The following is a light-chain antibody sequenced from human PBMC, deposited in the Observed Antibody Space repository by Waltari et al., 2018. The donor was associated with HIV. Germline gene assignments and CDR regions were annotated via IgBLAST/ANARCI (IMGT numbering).Light chain of an antibody. Sequence: SYGLTQPPSVSVSPGQTATNTCSGDALPKQYASWYQQKPGQAPVMVIYKDSERPSGIPERFSGSSSATTVTLTISGVQAEDEADYYCQSSDISGNYWVFGGGTKLTVL. V-gene: IGLV3-25*03. CDR3: QSSDISGNYWV. J-gene: IGLJ3*02. CDR2: KDS. CDR1: ALPKQY.